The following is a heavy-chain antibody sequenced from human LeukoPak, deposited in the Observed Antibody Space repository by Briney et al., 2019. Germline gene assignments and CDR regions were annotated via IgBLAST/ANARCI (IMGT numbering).Heavy chain of an antibody. Sequence: PGGSLRLSCAASGFSVNTNYMTWVRQAPGKGLEWVSVLYSGGGAYYADSVKGRFTISRDSSKNTLFLQMNSLGAEDTAVYYCVKDGHCTHTSCYYFDYWGQGTLVTVSS. CDR2: LYSGGGA. J-gene: IGHJ4*02. CDR3: VKDGHCTHTSCYYFDY. V-gene: IGHV3-66*02. CDR1: GFSVNTNY. D-gene: IGHD2-2*01.